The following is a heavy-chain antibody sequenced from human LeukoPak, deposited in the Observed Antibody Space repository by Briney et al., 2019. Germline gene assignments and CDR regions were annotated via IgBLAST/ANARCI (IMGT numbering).Heavy chain of an antibody. CDR3: ARGGNRFGGFYFDY. Sequence: PSQTLSLTCTVSADSVSSGGHCWAWIRQLPGKGLESIGFIHHSGSSRHNPSLKDRVAISVDASRKQFALRLSSVTAADTAIYYCARGGNRFGGFYFDYWGQGIQVIVSS. V-gene: IGHV4-31*03. CDR1: ADSVSSGGHC. J-gene: IGHJ4*02. CDR2: IHHSGSS. D-gene: IGHD3-10*01.